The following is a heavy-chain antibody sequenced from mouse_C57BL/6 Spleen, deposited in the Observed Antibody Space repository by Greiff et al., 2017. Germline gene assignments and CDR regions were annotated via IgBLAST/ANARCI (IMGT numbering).Heavy chain of an antibody. Sequence: QVQLKESGPGLVAPSQSLSITCTVSGFSLTSYGVDWVRQPTGKGLEWLGVIWGGGSTNYNSALMSRLSISKDNSQSQVFLKMNSLQTDDTAMYYCSKRGSPYAMDYWGQGTSVTVSS. J-gene: IGHJ4*01. CDR3: SKRGSPYAMDY. CDR1: GFSLTSYG. CDR2: IWGGGST. V-gene: IGHV2-9*01. D-gene: IGHD1-2*01.